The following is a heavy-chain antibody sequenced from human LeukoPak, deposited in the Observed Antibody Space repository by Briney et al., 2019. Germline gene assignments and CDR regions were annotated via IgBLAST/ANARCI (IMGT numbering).Heavy chain of an antibody. D-gene: IGHD3-10*02. Sequence: GGSLRLSCAASGFTFSSYGMHWVRQAPGKGLEWVAFIRYDGSNKYYADSVKGRFTISRDNSKNTLYLQMNSLRAEDTAVYYCAKEELRRITMWGYMDVWGKGTTVTISS. V-gene: IGHV3-30*02. CDR2: IRYDGSNK. CDR1: GFTFSSYG. CDR3: AKEELRRITMWGYMDV. J-gene: IGHJ6*03.